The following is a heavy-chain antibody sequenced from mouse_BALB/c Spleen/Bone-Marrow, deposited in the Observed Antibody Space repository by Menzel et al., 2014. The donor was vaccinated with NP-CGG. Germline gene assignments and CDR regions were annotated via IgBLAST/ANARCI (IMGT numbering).Heavy chain of an antibody. CDR3: ARYRYYGSSYAMDY. V-gene: IGHV14-3*02. D-gene: IGHD1-1*01. Sequence: EVQLVESGAELVKPGASVKLSCTASGFNIKDTYMYWVKQRPEQGLEWIGRIDPANGNTKYDPKFQGKATITADTSSNTANLQLSSLTSEDTAVYYCARYRYYGSSYAMDYWGQGTSVTVSS. CDR2: IDPANGNT. CDR1: GFNIKDTY. J-gene: IGHJ4*01.